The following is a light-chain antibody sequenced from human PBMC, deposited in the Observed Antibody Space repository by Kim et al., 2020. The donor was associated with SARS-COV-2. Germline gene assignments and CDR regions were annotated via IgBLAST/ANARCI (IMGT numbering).Light chain of an antibody. Sequence: GRRGDISCSGRSSNSGSNTVNWYQQFPGTAPKLLIYNNNQRPSGVPDRCSGSKSGTSASLAISGLQSEEEADYYCAAWDDSLKAVVFGGGTKVTVL. CDR1: SSNSGSNT. CDR3: AAWDDSLKAVV. J-gene: IGLJ2*01. CDR2: NNN. V-gene: IGLV1-44*01.